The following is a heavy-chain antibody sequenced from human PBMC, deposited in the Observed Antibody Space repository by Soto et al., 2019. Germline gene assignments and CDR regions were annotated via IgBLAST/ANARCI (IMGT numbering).Heavy chain of an antibody. CDR2: IRTSPTTI. J-gene: IGHJ4*02. CDR1: GFTFSAYS. D-gene: IGHD2-2*01. CDR3: ARDYHYAFDF. V-gene: IGHV3-48*01. Sequence: PGGSLRLSCASSGFTFSAYSMNWVRQAPGKGLEWISYIRTSPTTIHYADSVKGRFTISRDNAKNSLYLQMNSLRAEDTAIYYCARDYHYAFDFWGQGTLVTAPQ.